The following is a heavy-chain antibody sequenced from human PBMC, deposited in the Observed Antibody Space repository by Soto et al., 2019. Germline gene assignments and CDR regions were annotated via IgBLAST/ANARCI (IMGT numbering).Heavy chain of an antibody. V-gene: IGHV4-34*01. CDR2: INHSGST. J-gene: IGHJ6*03. CDR3: ARVIEAYYDILTGYPVYYYYYYMDV. CDR1: GGSFSGYY. Sequence: SETLSLTCAVYGGSFSGYYWSWIRQPPGKGLEWIGEINHSGSTNYNPSLKSRVTISVDTSKNQFSLKLSSVTAADTAVYYCARVIEAYYDILTGYPVYYYYYYMDVWGKGTTVTVSS. D-gene: IGHD3-9*01.